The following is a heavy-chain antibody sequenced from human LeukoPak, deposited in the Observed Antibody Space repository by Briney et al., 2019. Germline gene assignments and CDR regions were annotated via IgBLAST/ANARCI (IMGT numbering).Heavy chain of an antibody. CDR3: AKDGPLGMWELRGDFDY. J-gene: IGHJ4*02. CDR1: GFTFSSYE. CDR2: ISGSGGST. D-gene: IGHD1-26*01. Sequence: PGGSLRLSCTASGFTFSSYEMNWVRQAPGKGLEWVSAISGSGGSTYYADSVKGRFTISRDNSKNTLYLQMNSLRAEDTAVYYCAKDGPLGMWELRGDFDYWGQGTLVTVSS. V-gene: IGHV3-23*01.